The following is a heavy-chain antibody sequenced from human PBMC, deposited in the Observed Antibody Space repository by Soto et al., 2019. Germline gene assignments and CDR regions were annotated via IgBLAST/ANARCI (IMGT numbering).Heavy chain of an antibody. CDR1: GFTFRSYT. Sequence: SLRLSCAPSGFTFRSYTMTWVRQAPGKGLEWVSYISSSSSTIYYADSVKGRFTISRDNAKNSLYLQMNSLRAEDTAVYYCARDKGRSPLDYWGQGTLVTVSS. D-gene: IGHD2-15*01. CDR3: ARDKGRSPLDY. J-gene: IGHJ4*02. CDR2: ISSSSSTI. V-gene: IGHV3-48*01.